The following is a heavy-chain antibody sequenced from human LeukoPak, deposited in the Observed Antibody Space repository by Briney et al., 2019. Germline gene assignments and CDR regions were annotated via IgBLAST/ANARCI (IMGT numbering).Heavy chain of an antibody. Sequence: GRSLRLSCAASGFTFSSYSMNWVRQAPGKGLEWVSYISSSSSTIYYADSVKGRFTISRDNAKNSLYLQMNSLRAEDTAVHYCARDRRGFYYGSGSYYGYYYYGMDVWGQGTTVTVSS. CDR2: ISSSSSTI. J-gene: IGHJ6*02. CDR3: ARDRRGFYYGSGSYYGYYYYGMDV. CDR1: GFTFSSYS. V-gene: IGHV3-48*04. D-gene: IGHD3-10*01.